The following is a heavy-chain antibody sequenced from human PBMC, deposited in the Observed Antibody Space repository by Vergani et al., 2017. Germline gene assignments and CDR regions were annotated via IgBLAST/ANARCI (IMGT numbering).Heavy chain of an antibody. J-gene: IGHJ3*02. CDR1: GGSISSYY. CDR2: IYYSGST. V-gene: IGHV4-59*08. D-gene: IGHD3-22*01. CDR3: ARHPCYYDSSGYYSVRSRDAFDI. Sequence: QVQLQESGPGLVKPSETLSLTCTVSGGSISSYYWSWIRQPPGKGLEWIGYIYYSGSTNYNPSLKSRVTISVDTSKNQFSLKLSSVTAADTAVYYCARHPCYYDSSGYYSVRSRDAFDIWGQGTMVTVSS.